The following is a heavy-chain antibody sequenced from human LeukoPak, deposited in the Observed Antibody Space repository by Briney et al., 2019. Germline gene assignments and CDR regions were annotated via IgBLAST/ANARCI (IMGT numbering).Heavy chain of an antibody. J-gene: IGHJ4*02. D-gene: IGHD6-19*01. Sequence: PSHTLSPTCTVAGGSISSYYWSWIRQPTGKGLEWIGYIYYSGSTDYNPSLKSRVAISVDTSKNQFSLRLSSVTAADTAVYYCARGGWYVDYWGQGTLVTVSS. V-gene: IGHV4-59*07. CDR2: IYYSGST. CDR3: ARGGWYVDY. CDR1: GGSISSYY.